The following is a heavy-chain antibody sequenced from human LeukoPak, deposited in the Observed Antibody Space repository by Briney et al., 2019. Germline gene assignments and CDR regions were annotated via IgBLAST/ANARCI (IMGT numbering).Heavy chain of an antibody. Sequence: ASVKVSCKASGYTFTNYGVSWVRQAPGQGLEWMGWISAYNGNTNYAQKLQGRVTMTRDTSISTAYMELSRLRSDDTAVYYCARDHYNQNYYGSGSYYNGDYWGQGTLVTVSS. CDR3: ARDHYNQNYYGSGSYYNGDY. V-gene: IGHV1-18*01. CDR2: ISAYNGNT. J-gene: IGHJ4*02. CDR1: GYTFTNYG. D-gene: IGHD3-10*01.